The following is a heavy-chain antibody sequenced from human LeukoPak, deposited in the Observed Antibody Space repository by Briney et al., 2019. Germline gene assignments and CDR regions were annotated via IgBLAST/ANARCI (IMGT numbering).Heavy chain of an antibody. V-gene: IGHV1-69*05. CDR2: IIPIFGTA. CDR1: GGTFSSYA. J-gene: IGHJ4*02. D-gene: IGHD3-22*01. Sequence: ASVKVSCKASGGTFSSYAISWVRQAPGQGLEWMGRIIPIFGTANYAQKFQGRVTITTDESTSTAYMELSSLRSEDTAAYYCARGRGYDSSGYDGDYWGQGTLVTVSS. CDR3: ARGRGYDSSGYDGDY.